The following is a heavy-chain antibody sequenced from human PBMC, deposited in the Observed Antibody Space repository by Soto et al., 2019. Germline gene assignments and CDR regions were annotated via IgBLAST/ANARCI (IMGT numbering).Heavy chain of an antibody. Sequence: EVQLVESEGGLVQPGGSLRLSCAASGFTFSYYGMHWVRQAPGQGLVWVSRIHSDGSSTTYADSVKGRFTISRDNAKNTLYLQMNSLRAEDKAVYYCARGDRGAFDLWGQGTMVTVSS. J-gene: IGHJ3*01. CDR2: IHSDGSST. V-gene: IGHV3-74*01. CDR3: ARGDRGAFDL. D-gene: IGHD2-21*02. CDR1: GFTFSYYG.